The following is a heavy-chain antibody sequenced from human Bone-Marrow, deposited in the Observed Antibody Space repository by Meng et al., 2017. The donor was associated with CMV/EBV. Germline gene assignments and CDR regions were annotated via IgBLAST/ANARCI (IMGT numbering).Heavy chain of an antibody. CDR1: GGTFSSYT. CDR2: INPNSGGT. V-gene: IGHV1-2*02. CDR3: AGMRMPGPYYYYGMDV. D-gene: IGHD1-14*01. J-gene: IGHJ6*02. Sequence: ASVKVSCKASGGTFSSYTISWVRQAPGQGLEWMGWINPNSGGTNYAQKFQGRVTMTRDTSIRTAYMELSRLRSDDTAVYYCAGMRMPGPYYYYGMDVWGQGTTVTVSS.